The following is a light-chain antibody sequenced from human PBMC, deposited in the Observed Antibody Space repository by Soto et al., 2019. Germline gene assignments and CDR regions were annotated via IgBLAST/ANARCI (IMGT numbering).Light chain of an antibody. V-gene: IGLV2-8*01. J-gene: IGLJ1*01. CDR3: SSYAGTNNYV. CDR1: SSDVGAYDY. Sequence: QSVLTQPPSASGSPGQSVTISCTGTSSDVGAYDYVSWHQQHPGKAPKVIIYGVNKRPSGVPDRFSGSKSGNTASLTVSGLQAEAEADYYCSSYAGTNNYVFGSGTKVTV. CDR2: GVN.